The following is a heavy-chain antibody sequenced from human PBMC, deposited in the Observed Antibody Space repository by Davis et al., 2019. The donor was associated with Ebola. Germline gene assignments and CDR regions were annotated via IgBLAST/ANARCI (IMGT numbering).Heavy chain of an antibody. CDR2: INPSGGST. CDR3: ARLYYDILTEDY. D-gene: IGHD3-9*01. V-gene: IGHV1-46*01. Sequence: ASVKVSCKASGYTFTSYGISWVRQAPGQGLEWMGIINPSGGSTSYAQKFQGRVTMTRDTSTSTVYMELSSLRSEDTAVYYCARLYYDILTEDYWGQGTLVTVSS. CDR1: GYTFTSYG. J-gene: IGHJ4*02.